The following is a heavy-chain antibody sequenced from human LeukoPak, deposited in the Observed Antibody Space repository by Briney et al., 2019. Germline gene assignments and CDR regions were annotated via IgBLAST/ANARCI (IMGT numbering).Heavy chain of an antibody. V-gene: IGHV3-30*03. D-gene: IGHD2-2*01. CDR2: ISYDGSNK. J-gene: IGHJ6*02. Sequence: GRSLRLSCAASGFTFSSYGMHWVRQAPGKGLEWVAVISYDGSNKYYADSVKGRFTISRDNSKNTLYLQMNSLRAEDTAVYYCARDRVPSDIVVVPAKHYGMDVWGQGTTVTVSS. CDR3: ARDRVPSDIVVVPAKHYGMDV. CDR1: GFTFSSYG.